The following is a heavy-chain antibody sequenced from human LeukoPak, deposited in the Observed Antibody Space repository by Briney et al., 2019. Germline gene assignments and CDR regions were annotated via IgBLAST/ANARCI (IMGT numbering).Heavy chain of an antibody. J-gene: IGHJ4*02. Sequence: ASVKVSCKASGYTFTGYYMHWVRQAPGQGLEWMGWINPNSGGTNYAQMFQGRVTMTRDTSISTAYMELSRLRSEDTAVYYCARGLVRGWSSLNYWGQGTLVTVSS. CDR3: ARGLVRGWSSLNY. V-gene: IGHV1-2*02. D-gene: IGHD3-10*01. CDR1: GYTFTGYY. CDR2: INPNSGGT.